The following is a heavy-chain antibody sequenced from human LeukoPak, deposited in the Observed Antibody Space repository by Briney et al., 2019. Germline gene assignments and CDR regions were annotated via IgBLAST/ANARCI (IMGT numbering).Heavy chain of an antibody. Sequence: ASVKVSCKASGGTFSSYAISWVRQAPGQGLEWMGGIIPIFGTANYAQKFQGRVTITADESTSTAYMELSSLRSEDTAVYYCARDPFPTAMGAPYGMDVWGQGTTVTVSS. V-gene: IGHV1-69*13. CDR2: IIPIFGTA. CDR3: ARDPFPTAMGAPYGMDV. J-gene: IGHJ6*02. CDR1: GGTFSSYA. D-gene: IGHD2-21*02.